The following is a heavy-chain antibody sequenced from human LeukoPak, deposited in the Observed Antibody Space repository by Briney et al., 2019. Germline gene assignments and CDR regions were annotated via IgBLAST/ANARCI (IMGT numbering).Heavy chain of an antibody. Sequence: GGSLRLSCAASGFTFSSYEMNWVRQAPGKGLEWVSYISSSSSTIYYADSVKGRFTISRDNAKNSLYLQMNSLRAEDTAVYYCAREKHGDGFDYWGQGTLVTVSS. D-gene: IGHD4-17*01. J-gene: IGHJ4*02. V-gene: IGHV3-48*01. CDR3: AREKHGDGFDY. CDR2: ISSSSSTI. CDR1: GFTFSSYE.